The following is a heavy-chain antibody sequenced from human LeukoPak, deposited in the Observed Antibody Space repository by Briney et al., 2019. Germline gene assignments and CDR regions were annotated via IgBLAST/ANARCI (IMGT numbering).Heavy chain of an antibody. D-gene: IGHD3-3*01. J-gene: IGHJ3*02. CDR2: IWYDGSNK. Sequence: GRSLRLSCAASGFTFSSYGMHWVRQPPGKGLEWVAVIWYDGSNKYYADSVKGRFTISRDNSKNTLYLQINSLRAEDTAVYYCAKGYYDFWSGYYHDAFDIWGQGTMVTVSS. V-gene: IGHV3-33*06. CDR1: GFTFSSYG. CDR3: AKGYYDFWSGYYHDAFDI.